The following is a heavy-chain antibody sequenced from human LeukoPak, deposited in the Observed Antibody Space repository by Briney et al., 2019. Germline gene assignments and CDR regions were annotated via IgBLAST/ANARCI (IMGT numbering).Heavy chain of an antibody. V-gene: IGHV3-23*01. CDR2: ISGSGGST. Sequence: PGGSLRLSCAASGFTFSSYAMSWVRQAPGKGLEWVSAISGSGGSTYYADSVKGRFTIPRDNSKNTLYLQMNSLRAEDTAVYYCAKAKGIAAAGTSGYWGQGTLVTVSS. CDR1: GFTFSSYA. D-gene: IGHD6-13*01. CDR3: AKAKGIAAAGTSGY. J-gene: IGHJ4*02.